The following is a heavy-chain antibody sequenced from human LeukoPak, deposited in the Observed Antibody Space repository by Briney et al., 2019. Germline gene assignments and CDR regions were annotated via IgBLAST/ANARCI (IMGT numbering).Heavy chain of an antibody. CDR1: GGSFSGHY. Sequence: SETLSLTCAVYGGSFSGHYWNWIRQSPGKGLEWIGRIYTAGSTDYNPSLRSRVTISVDTSKNQFSLNLTSVTAADTAVYYCASSKHMAALGLEYWGQGTLVTVSS. CDR3: ASSKHMAALGLEY. V-gene: IGHV4-59*10. D-gene: IGHD5-24*01. CDR2: IYTAGST. J-gene: IGHJ4*02.